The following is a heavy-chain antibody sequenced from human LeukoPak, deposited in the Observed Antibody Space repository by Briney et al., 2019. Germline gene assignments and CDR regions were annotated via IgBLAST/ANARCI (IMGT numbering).Heavy chain of an antibody. J-gene: IGHJ6*04. Sequence: GGSLRLSCAASGFTVSSNYMSWVRQAPGKGLEWVSVIYSGGSTYYADSVKGRFTISRDNSKNTLYLQMNSLRAEDTAVYYCARDGCSSTSCYSVDVWGKGTTVTVSS. V-gene: IGHV3-53*01. CDR2: IYSGGST. CDR3: ARDGCSSTSCYSVDV. D-gene: IGHD2-2*01. CDR1: GFTVSSNY.